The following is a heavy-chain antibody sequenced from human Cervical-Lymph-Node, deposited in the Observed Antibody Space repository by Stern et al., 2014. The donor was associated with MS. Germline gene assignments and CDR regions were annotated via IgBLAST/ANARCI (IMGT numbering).Heavy chain of an antibody. Sequence: EVHLVESGGALVQPEESLRLSCAASGFTFSGYSMYWVRQAPGKGLVWVSRGSSNSTTTTYADSVLERFAISRENAKNTLYLQMNSLRGEDAAIDYCARSVTGITGAAHDHWGQGTLVTVSS. CDR1: GFTFSGYS. D-gene: IGHD1-20*01. CDR3: ARSVTGITGAAHDH. CDR2: GSSNSTTT. V-gene: IGHV3-74*03. J-gene: IGHJ4*02.